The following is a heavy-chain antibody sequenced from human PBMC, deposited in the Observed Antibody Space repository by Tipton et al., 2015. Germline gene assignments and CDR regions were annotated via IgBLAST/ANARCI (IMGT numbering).Heavy chain of an antibody. J-gene: IGHJ3*02. D-gene: IGHD2-2*01. CDR2: IYYSGST. CDR3: ARPTSGAFDI. CDR1: GGSISSYY. Sequence: TLSLTCSVSGGSISSYYWSWIRQPPGKGLEWIGYIYYSGSTNYNPSLKSRVTISEDTSKNQFSLKVTSMTAADTAVYYCARPTSGAFDIWGQGTMVTVSS. V-gene: IGHV4-59*08.